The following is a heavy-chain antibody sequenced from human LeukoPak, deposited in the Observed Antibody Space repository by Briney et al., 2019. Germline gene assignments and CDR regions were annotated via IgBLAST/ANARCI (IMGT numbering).Heavy chain of an antibody. CDR1: GFTFSSHG. Sequence: GGSLRLSCAASGFTFSSHGMHWVRQAPGKGLEWVTFISYDGSNKDYADSVKGRFTISRDNSKNTLYLQVDSLRPKDTAVYYCARGGAAGIYGMDVWGQGAIMTVTS. CDR3: ARGGAAGIYGMDV. D-gene: IGHD6-13*01. CDR2: ISYDGSNK. J-gene: IGHJ6*02. V-gene: IGHV3-30*02.